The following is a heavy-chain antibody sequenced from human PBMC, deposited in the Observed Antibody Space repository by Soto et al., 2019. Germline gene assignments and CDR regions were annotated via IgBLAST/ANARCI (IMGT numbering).Heavy chain of an antibody. CDR1: GASISSSY. D-gene: IGHD3-22*01. V-gene: IGHV4-59*01. CDR3: ARGYYDTSGQSNTFDV. J-gene: IGHJ3*01. Sequence: SETLSLTCTVSGASISSSYWSWIRQSPWKGLEWIGYGYYSGSTNYNPSLKSRVTISVDTSKIPFSLKLSSVTAADTAVYYCARGYYDTSGQSNTFDVWGQGTMVTLS. CDR2: GYYSGST.